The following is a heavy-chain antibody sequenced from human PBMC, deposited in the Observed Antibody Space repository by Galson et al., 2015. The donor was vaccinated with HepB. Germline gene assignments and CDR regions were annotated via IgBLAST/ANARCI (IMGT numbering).Heavy chain of an antibody. D-gene: IGHD3-10*01. J-gene: IGHJ4*02. CDR2: ISYDGSNK. CDR3: ARDTPRYGSGKGLGPDY. CDR1: GFTFSSYA. Sequence: SLRLSCAASGFTFSSYAMHWVRQAPGKGLEWVAVISYDGSNKYYADSVKGRFTISRDNSKNTLYLQMNSLRAEDTAVYYCARDTPRYGSGKGLGPDYWGQGTLVTVSS. V-gene: IGHV3-30*04.